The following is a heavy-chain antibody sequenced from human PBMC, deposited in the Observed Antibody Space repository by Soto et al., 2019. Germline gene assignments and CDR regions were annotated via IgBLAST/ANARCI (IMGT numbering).Heavy chain of an antibody. CDR3: ARTSCGGDCYSPGAYGMDV. CDR1: GGSFSGNY. D-gene: IGHD2-21*02. Sequence: QVQLQQWGAGLLKPSETLSLTCAVYGGSFSGNYWSWIRQPPGKGLEWIGEINHSGSTNYNPSLKSRVTISVDTSKNQFSLKLSSMTAADTAVYYCARTSCGGDCYSPGAYGMDVWGQGTTVTVSS. J-gene: IGHJ6*02. CDR2: INHSGST. V-gene: IGHV4-34*01.